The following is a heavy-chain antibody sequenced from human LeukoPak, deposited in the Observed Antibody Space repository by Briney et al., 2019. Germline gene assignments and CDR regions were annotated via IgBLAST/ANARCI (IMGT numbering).Heavy chain of an antibody. CDR1: GFTFTSSA. J-gene: IGHJ3*02. D-gene: IGHD3-22*01. V-gene: IGHV1-58*02. Sequence: SVKVSCKASGFTFTSSAMQWVRQARGQRLEWIGWIVVGSGNTNYAQKLQERVTITRDMSTSTAYMELSSLRSEDTAVYYCACRIPPQGYYYDSSGPLDAFDIWGQGTMVTVSS. CDR2: IVVGSGNT. CDR3: ACRIPPQGYYYDSSGPLDAFDI.